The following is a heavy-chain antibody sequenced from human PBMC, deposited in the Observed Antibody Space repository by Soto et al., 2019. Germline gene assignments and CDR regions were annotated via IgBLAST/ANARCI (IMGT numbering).Heavy chain of an antibody. J-gene: IGHJ6*02. Sequence: QVHLEESGGGVVQPGGSLRLSCAGSGFDFSGYTIHWVRQAPGKGLEWVAVISYDGSDKYYADSVKGRFTISRDNANKTLYLQMNSLRIEDTAVYYCARVDCSTTTCYYYGFDVWGQGTTVTVSS. CDR3: ARVDCSTTTCYYYGFDV. CDR2: ISYDGSDK. V-gene: IGHV3-30-3*01. CDR1: GFDFSGYT. D-gene: IGHD2-2*01.